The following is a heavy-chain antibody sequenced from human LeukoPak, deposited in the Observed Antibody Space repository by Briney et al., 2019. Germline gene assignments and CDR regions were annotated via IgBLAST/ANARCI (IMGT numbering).Heavy chain of an antibody. D-gene: IGHD6-13*01. Sequence: EKYYLDSVKGRFTISRDNAKNSLYLQMNSLRAEDTAVYYCARGIPAIAAAGASGYYFDYWGQGTLVTVSS. J-gene: IGHJ4*02. CDR3: ARGIPAIAAAGASGYYFDY. CDR2: EK. V-gene: IGHV3-7*01.